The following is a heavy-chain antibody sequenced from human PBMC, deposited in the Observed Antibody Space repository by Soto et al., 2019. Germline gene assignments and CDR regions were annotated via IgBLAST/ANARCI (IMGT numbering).Heavy chain of an antibody. J-gene: IGHJ6*03. CDR1: GGSFIGYY. Sequence: SQTLSLTCAVYGGSFIGYYWSWILQPPWKGLEWIGEINHSGSTNYNPSLKSRVTISVDTSKNQFSPKLSSVTAADTAVYYCARRGHCSGGSCFPWGYYYYYMDVWGKGTTVTVSS. CDR2: INHSGST. CDR3: ARRGHCSGGSCFPWGYYYYYMDV. V-gene: IGHV4-34*01. D-gene: IGHD2-15*01.